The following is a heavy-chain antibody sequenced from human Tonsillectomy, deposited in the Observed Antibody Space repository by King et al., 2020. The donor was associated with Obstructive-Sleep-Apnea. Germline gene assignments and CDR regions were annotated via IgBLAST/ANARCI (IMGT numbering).Heavy chain of an antibody. CDR2: IYTSGST. V-gene: IGHV4-4*07. D-gene: IGHD2-2*01. J-gene: IGHJ4*02. CDR3: ARDIVVIPATMSVEVRYFDY. CDR1: GGSINSYY. Sequence: QLQESGPGLVKTSETLSLTCTVSGGSINSYYLSWIRQPAGKGLEWIGRIYTSGSTNYNPSLKSRVTMSVDTSKNQFSLKLSSVTAADTAIYYCARDIVVIPATMSVEVRYFDYWGQGTLVTVSS.